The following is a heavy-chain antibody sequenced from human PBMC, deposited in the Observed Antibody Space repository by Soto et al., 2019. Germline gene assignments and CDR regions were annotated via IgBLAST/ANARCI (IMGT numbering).Heavy chain of an antibody. V-gene: IGHV1-69*02. CDR1: GGTFSSYT. CDR2: IIPILGIA. D-gene: IGHD3-22*01. CDR3: ARGDYYDIHDY. Sequence: SVKVSCKASGGTFSSYTISWVRQAPGQGLEWMGRIIPILGIANYAQKFQGRVTITADKSTSTAHMELSSLRSEDTAVYYCARGDYYDIHDYWGQGTLVTVSS. J-gene: IGHJ4*02.